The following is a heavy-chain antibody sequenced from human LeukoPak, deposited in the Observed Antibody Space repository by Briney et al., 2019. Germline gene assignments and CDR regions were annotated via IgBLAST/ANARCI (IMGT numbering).Heavy chain of an antibody. V-gene: IGHV3-43*01. CDR3: AKGYTVRGGGYSYGYYYYYYGMDV. CDR1: GFTFDDYT. D-gene: IGHD5-18*01. Sequence: GGSLRLSCAASGFTFDDYTMHWVRQAPGKGLEWVSLISWDGGSTYYADSVKGRFTISRDNSKNSLYLQMNSLRTEDTALYYCAKGYTVRGGGYSYGYYYYYYGMDVWGQGTTVTVSS. CDR2: ISWDGGST. J-gene: IGHJ6*02.